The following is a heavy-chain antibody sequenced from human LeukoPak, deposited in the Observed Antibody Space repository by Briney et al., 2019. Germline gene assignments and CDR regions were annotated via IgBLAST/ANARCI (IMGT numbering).Heavy chain of an antibody. Sequence: GGSLRLSCAASGFTFSSYSMNWVRQAPGKGLEWVSYISSSSSTIYYADSVKGRFTISRDNSKNTLYLQMNSLRAEDTAVYYCARDYYDSSGYYKYFHHWGQGTLVTVSS. J-gene: IGHJ1*01. CDR2: ISSSSSTI. D-gene: IGHD3-22*01. V-gene: IGHV3-48*01. CDR1: GFTFSSYS. CDR3: ARDYYDSSGYYKYFHH.